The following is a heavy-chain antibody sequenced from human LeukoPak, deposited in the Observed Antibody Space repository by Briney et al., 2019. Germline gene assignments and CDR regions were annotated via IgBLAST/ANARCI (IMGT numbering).Heavy chain of an antibody. J-gene: IGHJ4*02. D-gene: IGHD3-3*01. Sequence: GASVKVSCKASGYTFTEYYMHWVRQAPGQGLEWMGWINPNSGGANYAENFQGRVTMTRDTSISTAYMELSSLRYDDTALYYCARDRVWSGRYYFDYWGQGTLVTVSS. CDR1: GYTFTEYY. CDR3: ARDRVWSGRYYFDY. CDR2: INPNSGGA. V-gene: IGHV1-2*02.